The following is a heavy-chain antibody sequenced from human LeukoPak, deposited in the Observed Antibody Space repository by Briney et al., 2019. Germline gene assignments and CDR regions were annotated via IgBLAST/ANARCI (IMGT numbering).Heavy chain of an antibody. CDR1: GGSISSSSYY. V-gene: IGHV4-39*01. Sequence: SETLSLTCTVSGGSISSSSYYWGWIRQPPGKGLEWIGSIYYSGSTYYNPSLKSRVTISVDTSKNQFSLKLSSVTAADTAVYCCARQLGYCSSTSCYADKVDYWGQGILVTVSS. J-gene: IGHJ4*02. D-gene: IGHD2-2*01. CDR3: ARQLGYCSSTSCYADKVDY. CDR2: IYYSGST.